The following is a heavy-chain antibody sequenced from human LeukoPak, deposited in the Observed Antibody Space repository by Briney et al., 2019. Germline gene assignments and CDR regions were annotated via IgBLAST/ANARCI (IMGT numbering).Heavy chain of an antibody. CDR2: IYASGSA. D-gene: IGHD3-22*01. Sequence: SETLSLTCTVSGDSIRSFYWSWIRQPAGKGLEWVGRIYASGSANYNPSLKSRVTMSVDTSKNQFSLKVNSVTAADTAVYYCAREIHFDSSGQRTLHAFDIWGQGTMVTVSS. CDR3: AREIHFDSSGQRTLHAFDI. CDR1: GDSIRSFY. J-gene: IGHJ3*02. V-gene: IGHV4-4*07.